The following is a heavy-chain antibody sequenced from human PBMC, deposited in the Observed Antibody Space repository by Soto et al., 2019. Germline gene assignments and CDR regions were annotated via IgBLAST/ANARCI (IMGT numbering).Heavy chain of an antibody. CDR2: ISASGGNT. Sequence: EVQLLESGGGLVQPGGSLRLSCAASGFSFSTNAMSWVRQAPGKGLEWVSGISASGGNTYYADFVKGRFTISRDNSKNTLYLQMNSLRAGDTAVYYCAKDFYSTSYSTSSFSAFDFWGQGTVVTVSS. D-gene: IGHD6-6*01. J-gene: IGHJ3*01. CDR3: AKDFYSTSYSTSSFSAFDF. CDR1: GFSFSTNA. V-gene: IGHV3-23*01.